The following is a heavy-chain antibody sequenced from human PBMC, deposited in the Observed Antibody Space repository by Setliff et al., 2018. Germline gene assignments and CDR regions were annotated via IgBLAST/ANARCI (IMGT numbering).Heavy chain of an antibody. CDR2: TYISGNT. Sequence: SETLSLTCALSGGSITDRNWWNWVRQPPGKGLEWIGRTYISGNTDYNPSLKSRVSISVDRSKNQFSLKLTSVTAADTAVYYCAREFAYARGYYVAETLDSWGQGTLVTVSS. CDR3: AREFAYARGYYVAETLDS. D-gene: IGHD3-10*02. V-gene: IGHV4-4*02. J-gene: IGHJ4*02. CDR1: GGSITDRNW.